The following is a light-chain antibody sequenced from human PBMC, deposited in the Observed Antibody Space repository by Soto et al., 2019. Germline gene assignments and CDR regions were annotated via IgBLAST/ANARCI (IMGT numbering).Light chain of an antibody. CDR2: SNN. CDR1: SSNIGSNY. V-gene: IGLV1-47*02. Sequence: QSVVTQPPSASGAPGQRVTISCSGSSSNIGSNYVYWYQQLPGTAPKLLVYSNNQRPSGVPYRFSGSKSGTSASLAISGLRSEDEADYYCAAWDDSLSGYVFGTGTKLTVL. J-gene: IGLJ1*01. CDR3: AAWDDSLSGYV.